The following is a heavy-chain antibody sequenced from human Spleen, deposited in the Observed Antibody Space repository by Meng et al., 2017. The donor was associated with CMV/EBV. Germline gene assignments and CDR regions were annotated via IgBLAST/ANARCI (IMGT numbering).Heavy chain of an antibody. CDR3: ARVAYERWSSGHFDS. J-gene: IGHJ4*02. Sequence: ASVKVSCKASGYSFTGYYLNWVRQAPGQGLEWMGWINPNTGGTNYAQKFQGRVTMTRDTSINTAYMDLSRLTSDDTALYYCARVAYERWSSGHFDSWGQGALVTVSS. V-gene: IGHV1-2*02. CDR1: GYSFTGYY. CDR2: INPNTGGT. D-gene: IGHD6-25*01.